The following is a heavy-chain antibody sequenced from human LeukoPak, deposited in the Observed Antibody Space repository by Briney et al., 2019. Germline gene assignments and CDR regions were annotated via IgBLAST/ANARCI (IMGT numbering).Heavy chain of an antibody. CDR2: IYPGDSDT. V-gene: IGHV5-51*01. D-gene: IGHD1-1*01. Sequence: GESLKIPCKGSGYSFISYWIGWVRQMPAKGLEWMGIIYPGDSDTRYSPSFQGQVTISADNSTSTAYLQWSSLRASDTAMYYCARSRNDALDYWGQGTLVTVSS. CDR3: ARSRNDALDY. CDR1: GYSFISYW. J-gene: IGHJ4*02.